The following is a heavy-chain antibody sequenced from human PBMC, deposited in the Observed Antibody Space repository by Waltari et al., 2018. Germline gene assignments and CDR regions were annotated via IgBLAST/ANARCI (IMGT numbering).Heavy chain of an antibody. Sequence: QVQLPASGPGLLRPSETPSPPCTASGSSSTRSSWLCIRQPAGKGLEWIGRIYSTGSTNYNPSLSSRVTMSVDTANNQLSLKLNSVTAADTAVYYCARGGSSSWYLSYYYYGMDLWGQGTTVTVSS. CDR1: GSSSTRSS. J-gene: IGHJ6*02. V-gene: IGHV4-4*07. D-gene: IGHD6-13*01. CDR3: ARGGSSSWYLSYYYYGMDL. CDR2: IYSTGST.